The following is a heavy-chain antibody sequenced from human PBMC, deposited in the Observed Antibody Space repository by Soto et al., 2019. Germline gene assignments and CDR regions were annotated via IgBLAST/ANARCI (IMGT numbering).Heavy chain of an antibody. V-gene: IGHV2-5*02. CDR3: AHRIAVAATRAFDI. Sequence: SGPTLGNPTQPLTLTCTFSGFSLSTSGGGVGWIRQPPGKALEWLALIYWDDDNRYSPSLKSRLTITKDTSKNQVVLTMTNMDPVDTATYYCAHRIAVAATRAFDIWGQGTMVTVSS. CDR2: IYWDDDN. D-gene: IGHD6-19*01. CDR1: GFSLSTSGGG. J-gene: IGHJ3*02.